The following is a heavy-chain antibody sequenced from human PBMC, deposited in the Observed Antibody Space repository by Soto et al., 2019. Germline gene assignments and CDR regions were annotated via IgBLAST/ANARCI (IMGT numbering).Heavy chain of an antibody. CDR1: GGSFSGYY. CDR2: INHSGST. V-gene: IGHV4-34*01. J-gene: IGHJ6*02. D-gene: IGHD3-10*01. CDR3: ARRRVVLLWFGELSISSGMDV. Sequence: SETLSLTCAVYGGSFSGYYWSWIRQPPGKGLEWIGEINHSGSTNYNPSLKSRVTISVDTSKNQFSLKLSSVTAADTAVYYCARRRVVLLWFGELSISSGMDVWGQGTTVTVSS.